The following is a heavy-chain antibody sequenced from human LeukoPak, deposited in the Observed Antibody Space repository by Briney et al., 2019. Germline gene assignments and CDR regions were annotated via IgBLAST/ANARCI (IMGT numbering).Heavy chain of an antibody. CDR3: ARDKYYYDSSGYPDHFDC. V-gene: IGHV3-11*01. Sequence: PGWSLTVSCAGSGFTFSDYYMSWLRPAPGRGVAWVAYISSIGCTIYYADSVKGRFTISRDNAKSSLYLQMNSLRAEDTAVYYCARDKYYYDSSGYPDHFDCWGQGTLVTVSA. CDR1: GFTFSDYY. J-gene: IGHJ4*02. D-gene: IGHD3-22*01. CDR2: ISSIGCTI.